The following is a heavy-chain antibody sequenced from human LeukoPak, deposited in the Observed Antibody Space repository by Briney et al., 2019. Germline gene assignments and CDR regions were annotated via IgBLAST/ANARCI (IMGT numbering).Heavy chain of an antibody. V-gene: IGHV3-21*06. J-gene: IGHJ4*02. D-gene: IGHD1-14*01. CDR2: IGPTGSDR. CDR3: ATETNGRHYDY. CDR1: GLTFSTSG. Sequence: GGSPRLSCTASGLTFSTSGFNWVRQAPGKGLEWVASIGPTGSDRYHADSIKGRFTISRDNANNFLYLQMNSLRAEDTAVYYCATETNGRHYDYWGQGTLLTVSS.